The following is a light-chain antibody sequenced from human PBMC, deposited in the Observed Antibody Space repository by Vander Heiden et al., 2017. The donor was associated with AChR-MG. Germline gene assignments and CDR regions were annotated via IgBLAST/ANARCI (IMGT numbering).Light chain of an antibody. CDR2: SNN. CDR3: AAWDDSLNGTV. J-gene: IGLJ3*02. V-gene: IGLV1-44*01. CDR1: SSNIGSNT. Sequence: QSVLTQPPSASGTPGQRATIPCSGSSSNIGSNTVNWYQQLPGTAPKLLIYSNNQRPSGVPGRFSGSKSGTSASLAISGLQSEDEADYYCAAWDDSLNGTVFGGGTKLTVL.